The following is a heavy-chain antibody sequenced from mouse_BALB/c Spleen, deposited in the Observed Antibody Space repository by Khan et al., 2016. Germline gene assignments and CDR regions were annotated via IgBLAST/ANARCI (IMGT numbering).Heavy chain of an antibody. Sequence: EVQLEESGGGLVQPGGSMTLSCAVSGFTLSDAWLDWVRQSPEKGLERVAEFRSEANHHATYYAETGKGRFTSSSEDSKSSDYLQMIMLSAADTGVYYCRPVYYVYRGHGTTLTVSS. J-gene: IGHJ2*01. CDR1: GFTLSDAW. CDR3: RPVYYVY. V-gene: IGHV6-6*01. CDR2: FRSEANHHAT.